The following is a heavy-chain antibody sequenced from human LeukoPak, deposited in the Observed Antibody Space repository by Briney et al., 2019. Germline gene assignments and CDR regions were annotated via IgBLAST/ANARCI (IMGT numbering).Heavy chain of an antibody. Sequence: SETLSLTCTVSGGSISGHYWTWIRQPPGKGLEWIGQIHYSGRPDYNPSLKSRVTISVDTSKNQFSLKLSSVTTADTAVYYCARDLVTVTKGFDIWGLGTMVSVSS. V-gene: IGHV4-59*11. CDR1: GGSISGHY. CDR2: IHYSGRP. J-gene: IGHJ3*02. D-gene: IGHD4-17*01. CDR3: ARDLVTVTKGFDI.